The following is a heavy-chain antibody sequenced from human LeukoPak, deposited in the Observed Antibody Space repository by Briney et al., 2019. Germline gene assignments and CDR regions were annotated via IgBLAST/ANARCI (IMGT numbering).Heavy chain of an antibody. J-gene: IGHJ4*02. Sequence: GGSLRLSCAASGFTFSSYWMSWVRRAPGKGLEWVANIKQDGSEKYYVDSVKGRFTISRDNAKNSLYLQMNSLRAEDTAVYYRARDYQLLLSTPHYYFDYWGQGTLVTVSS. D-gene: IGHD2-2*01. V-gene: IGHV3-7*01. CDR1: GFTFSSYW. CDR3: ARDYQLLLSTPHYYFDY. CDR2: IKQDGSEK.